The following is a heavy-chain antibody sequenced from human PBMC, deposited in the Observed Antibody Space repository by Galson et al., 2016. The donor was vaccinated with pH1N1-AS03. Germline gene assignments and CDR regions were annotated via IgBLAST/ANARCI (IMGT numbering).Heavy chain of an antibody. CDR2: FSSIGGRT. D-gene: IGHD5-12*01. J-gene: IGHJ4*02. V-gene: IGHV3-64*01. Sequence: SLRLSCAASGFTLSKYGMHWVRQAPGKGLEFVSAFSSIGGRTSYANSVKGRFIVSRDTSKNTLSLQMGSLKIEDTAVYYCARDDSGYAYWDQGTPVTVSS. CDR1: GFTLSKYG. CDR3: ARDDSGYAY.